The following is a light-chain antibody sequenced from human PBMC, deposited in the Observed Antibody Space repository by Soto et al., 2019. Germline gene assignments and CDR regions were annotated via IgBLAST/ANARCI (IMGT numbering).Light chain of an antibody. CDR3: QQRSNWPLT. J-gene: IGKJ4*02. V-gene: IGKV3-11*01. Sequence: EIVLTQSPATLSLSPGERSALSCGASQSVGSFLALYQLKPGQAPRLVIDDASNRAIGIPARFSGSGSGTDSALTIGSLQPEDFAVCCCQQRSNWPLTFGGGTKVDIK. CDR1: QSVGSF. CDR2: DAS.